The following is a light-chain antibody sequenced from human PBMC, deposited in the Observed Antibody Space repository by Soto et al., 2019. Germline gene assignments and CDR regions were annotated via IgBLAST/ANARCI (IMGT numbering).Light chain of an antibody. CDR1: QSVADK. Sequence: EIVMTQSPATLSVSPGERATLSCRPSQSVADKLAWYQQKPGQAPRLLIYGASTRATGIPARFSGSGSGTEFNLTISSLQTEDFAIYYCQQYNNLPITLGGGTKVEIK. J-gene: IGKJ4*01. CDR2: GAS. V-gene: IGKV3-15*01. CDR3: QQYNNLPIT.